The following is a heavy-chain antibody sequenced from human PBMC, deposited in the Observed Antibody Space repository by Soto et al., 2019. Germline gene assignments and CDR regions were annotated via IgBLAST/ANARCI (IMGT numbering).Heavy chain of an antibody. Sequence: SETLSLTCTVSGASIRSYYWSWIRQPPGKGLEYIGYIYYSGSTNYNPSLKSRVTISVDTSKNHFSLKLSSVTAADTAVYYCARQCRGVTCHWFVPWGQGTLVTVSS. J-gene: IGHJ5*02. CDR1: GASIRSYY. CDR2: IYYSGST. D-gene: IGHD2-15*01. CDR3: ARQCRGVTCHWFVP. V-gene: IGHV4-59*08.